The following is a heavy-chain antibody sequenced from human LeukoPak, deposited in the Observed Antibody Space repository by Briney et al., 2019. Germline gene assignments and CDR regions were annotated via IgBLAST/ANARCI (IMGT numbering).Heavy chain of an antibody. J-gene: IGHJ3*02. V-gene: IGHV3-21*01. CDR1: GFTFSSYS. Sequence: KTGGSLRLSCAASGFTFSSYSMNWVRQAPGKGLEWVSSISSSSSYIYYADSVKGRFTISRDNAKNSLYLQMNSLRAEGTAVYYCARDSVPFWESAFDIWGQGTMVTVSS. D-gene: IGHD1-26*01. CDR3: ARDSVPFWESAFDI. CDR2: ISSSSSYI.